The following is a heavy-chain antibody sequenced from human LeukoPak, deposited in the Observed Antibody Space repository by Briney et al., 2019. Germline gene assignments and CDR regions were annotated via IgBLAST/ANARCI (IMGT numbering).Heavy chain of an antibody. J-gene: IGHJ5*02. CDR1: GGSISSSSYY. CDR3: ARLYDFWNGSTPNWFDP. Sequence: PSETLSLTCTVSGGSISSSSYYWGWIRQPPGKGLEWIGSIYYSGSTYYNPSLKSRVTISVDTSKNQFSLKLSSVTAADTAVYYCARLYDFWNGSTPNWFDPWGQGTLVTVSS. V-gene: IGHV4-39*01. D-gene: IGHD3-3*01. CDR2: IYYSGST.